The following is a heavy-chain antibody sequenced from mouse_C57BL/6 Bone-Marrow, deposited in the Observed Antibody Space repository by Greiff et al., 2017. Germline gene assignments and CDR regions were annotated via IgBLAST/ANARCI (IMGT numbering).Heavy chain of an antibody. CDR2: IEPSDSYT. J-gene: IGHJ3*01. CDR3: ARDGYYRAWFAY. Sequence: QVQLQQPGAELVRPGTSVKLSCKASGYTFTSYWMHWVKQRPGQGLEWIGVIEPSDSYTNYNQKFKGKATLTVDTSSSPAYMQLSSLTSEYSAVYYCARDGYYRAWFAYWGQGTLVTVSA. CDR1: GYTFTSYW. D-gene: IGHD2-3*01. V-gene: IGHV1-59*01.